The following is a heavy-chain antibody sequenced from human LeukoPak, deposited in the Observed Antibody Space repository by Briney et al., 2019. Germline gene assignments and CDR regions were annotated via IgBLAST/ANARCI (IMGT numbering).Heavy chain of an antibody. J-gene: IGHJ5*02. CDR3: ARRPHGVGWFDP. CDR1: GDSISNYY. Sequence: SETLSLTCAASGDSISNYYWSWIRQPPGKGPEWIGIIYYSGSTNYNPSLKSRVTISADTSKNQFSLKLSSVTAADTAVYYCARRPHGVGWFDPWGQGTLVTVSS. D-gene: IGHD3-16*01. CDR2: IYYSGST. V-gene: IGHV4-59*08.